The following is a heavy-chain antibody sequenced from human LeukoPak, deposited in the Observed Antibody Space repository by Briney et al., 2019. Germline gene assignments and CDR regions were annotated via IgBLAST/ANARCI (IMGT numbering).Heavy chain of an antibody. V-gene: IGHV3-48*01. Sequence: GGPLGPPCAAPGLTFGSYTRNWFGQAPGKGRGGVSYISSSSTTIYYADSVKGRFTISRDNAKNSLYLQMNSLRAEDTAVYYCAVPIAVVEREGHWGQGTLVTVSS. CDR2: ISSSSTTI. D-gene: IGHD1-1*01. J-gene: IGHJ4*02. CDR1: GLTFGSYT. CDR3: AVPIAVVEREGH.